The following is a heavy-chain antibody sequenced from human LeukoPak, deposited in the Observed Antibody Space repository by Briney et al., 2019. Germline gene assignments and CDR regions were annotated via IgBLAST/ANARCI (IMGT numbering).Heavy chain of an antibody. Sequence: GGSLRLSCAASGFTFNECTMHWVRQAPGKGLEWVSLINSDGYTTHYADSVKGRFTISRDNSKDVLYLQMNSLRTEDTAFYYCAKPRARCSSASCFFDYWGQGTLVSVSS. J-gene: IGHJ4*02. V-gene: IGHV3-43*01. D-gene: IGHD2-2*01. CDR2: INSDGYTT. CDR1: GFTFNECT. CDR3: AKPRARCSSASCFFDY.